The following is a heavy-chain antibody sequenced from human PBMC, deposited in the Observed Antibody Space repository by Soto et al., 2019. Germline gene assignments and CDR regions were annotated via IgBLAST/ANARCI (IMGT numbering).Heavy chain of an antibody. CDR2: NNPSGGST. CDR3: ARDFNTYYDFWSGLMDV. V-gene: IGHV1-46*01. Sequence: RASVKVSCKASGYTFTSYYMHWVRQAPGQGLEWMGINNPSGGSTSYAQKFQGRVTMTRDTSTSTVYMELSSLRSEDTAVYYCARDFNTYYDFWSGLMDVWGQGTTVTVSS. CDR1: GYTFTSYY. D-gene: IGHD3-3*01. J-gene: IGHJ6*02.